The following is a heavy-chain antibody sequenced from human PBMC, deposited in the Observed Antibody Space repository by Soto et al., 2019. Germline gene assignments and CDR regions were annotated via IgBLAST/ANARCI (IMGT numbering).Heavy chain of an antibody. J-gene: IGHJ3*02. CDR1: GGSISSGGYF. CDR2: INYSGST. V-gene: IGHV4-31*03. CDR3: ATDRVVLFFYLYGKAPDAFDI. D-gene: IGHD3-22*01. Sequence: PSETLSLTCTVSGGSISSGGYFWSWIRQHPGKGLEWIGDINYSGSTYSNPSLKSRVTISVDTSKNQFSLKLSSVTAADTAVYYCATDRVVLFFYLYGKAPDAFDIRAQRTMVPVS.